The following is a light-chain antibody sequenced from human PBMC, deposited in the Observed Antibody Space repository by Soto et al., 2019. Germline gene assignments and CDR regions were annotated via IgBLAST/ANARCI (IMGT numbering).Light chain of an antibody. CDR1: SSNIGAGYD. Sequence: QTVVTQAPSVSGAPGQRVTISCTGSSSNIGAGYDVHWYQQLPGTAPKLLIYGNSNRPSGVPDRFSGSKSGTSASLAITGLQAEDEADYYCQSYGSSPSGLRVFGGGTKLTVL. CDR2: GNS. V-gene: IGLV1-40*01. CDR3: QSYGSSPSGLRV. J-gene: IGLJ2*01.